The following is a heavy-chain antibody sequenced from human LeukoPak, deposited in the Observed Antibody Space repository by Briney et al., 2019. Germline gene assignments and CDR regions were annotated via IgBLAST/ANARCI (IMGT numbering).Heavy chain of an antibody. Sequence: SETLSLTCAGYGGSFSGYYWSWIRQPPGKGLEWIGEINHSGSTNYNPSLKSRVTISVDTSKNQFSLKLSSVTAADTAVYYCARGRGIQLWFPLDYWGQGTLVTVSS. CDR2: INHSGST. V-gene: IGHV4-34*01. J-gene: IGHJ4*02. CDR1: GGSFSGYY. D-gene: IGHD5-18*01. CDR3: ARGRGIQLWFPLDY.